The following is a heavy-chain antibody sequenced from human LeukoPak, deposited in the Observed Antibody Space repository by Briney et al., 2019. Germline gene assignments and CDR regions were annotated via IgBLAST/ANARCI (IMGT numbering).Heavy chain of an antibody. CDR3: ARHEVTTVLWGHYYMDV. D-gene: IGHD4-11*01. V-gene: IGHV4-31*03. Sequence: PSETLSLTCTVSGGSISSGGYYWSWIRQHPGKGLEWIGYTYYSGSTYYNPSLKSRVTISVDTSKNQFSLKLSSVTAADTAVYYCARHEVTTVLWGHYYMDVWGKGTTVTVSS. J-gene: IGHJ6*03. CDR1: GGSISSGGYY. CDR2: TYYSGST.